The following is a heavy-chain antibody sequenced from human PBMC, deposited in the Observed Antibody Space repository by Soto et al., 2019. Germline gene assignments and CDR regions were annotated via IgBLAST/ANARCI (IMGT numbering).Heavy chain of an antibody. V-gene: IGHV4-30-4*01. Sequence: TLSLTRTVSGGSLSSGTYYWSWIRQPPGKGLEWIGYIYHSGSSQSNPSLKSRVTISIDTSKNQFSLELRSVTAADTAVYYCARDLLDTTVDYYFDSWGPGRLVTVSS. J-gene: IGHJ4*02. CDR2: IYHSGSS. D-gene: IGHD4-4*01. CDR3: ARDLLDTTVDYYFDS. CDR1: GGSLSSGTYY.